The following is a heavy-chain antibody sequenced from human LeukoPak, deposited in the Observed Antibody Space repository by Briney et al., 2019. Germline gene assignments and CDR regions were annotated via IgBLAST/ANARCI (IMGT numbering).Heavy chain of an antibody. Sequence: ASVKVSCKASGDTFISYAISWVRQAPGQGLEWMGGFDPEDGETIYAQKFQGRVTMTEDTSTDTAYMELSSLRSEDTAVYYCATEYSGYDRNYYYGMDVWGQGTTVTVSS. V-gene: IGHV1-24*01. CDR3: ATEYSGYDRNYYYGMDV. CDR2: FDPEDGET. D-gene: IGHD5-12*01. CDR1: GDTFISYA. J-gene: IGHJ6*02.